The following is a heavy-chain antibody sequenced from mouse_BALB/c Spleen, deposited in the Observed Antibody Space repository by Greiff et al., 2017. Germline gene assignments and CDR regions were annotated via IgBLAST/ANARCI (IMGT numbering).Heavy chain of an antibody. CDR3: ASTYYYGSSSAY. Sequence: EVHLVESGGGLVKLGGSLKLSCAASGFTFSSYYMSWVRQTPEKRLELVAAINSNGGSTYYPDTVKGRFTISRDNAKNTLYLQMSSLKSEDTALYYCASTYYYGSSSAYWGQGTLVTVSA. CDR1: GFTFSSYY. V-gene: IGHV5-6-2*01. D-gene: IGHD1-1*01. CDR2: INSNGGST. J-gene: IGHJ3*01.